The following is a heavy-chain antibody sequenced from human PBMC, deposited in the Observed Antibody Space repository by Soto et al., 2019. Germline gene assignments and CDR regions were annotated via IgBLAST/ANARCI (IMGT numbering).Heavy chain of an antibody. CDR2: IYHSGST. CDR1: GGSISSNNW. CDR3: ARRTGYYASSGTFDY. V-gene: IGHV4-4*02. D-gene: IGHD3-22*01. Sequence: QVQLQESGPGLVKPSGTLSLTCAVSGGSISSNNWWSWVRQPPGKGLEWIGEIYHSGSTNYNPSLESRVTVLVDKSKNKFSLNLSSVTAADTAVYYCARRTGYYASSGTFDYWGQGTLVTVSS. J-gene: IGHJ4*02.